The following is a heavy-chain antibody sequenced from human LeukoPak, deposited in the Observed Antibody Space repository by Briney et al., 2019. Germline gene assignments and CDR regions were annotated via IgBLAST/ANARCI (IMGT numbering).Heavy chain of an antibody. Sequence: GGSLRLSCAASGFTFSSYSMNWVRKAPGKVVEWVSSISSSSSHIYYADSVKGRFTTSRDTAKNSLYLQMNSLRAEDTAVYYCARGTLWRKLLNYWGQGTLVTVSS. D-gene: IGHD1-26*01. V-gene: IGHV3-21*01. J-gene: IGHJ4*02. CDR3: ARGTLWRKLLNY. CDR1: GFTFSSYS. CDR2: ISSSSSHI.